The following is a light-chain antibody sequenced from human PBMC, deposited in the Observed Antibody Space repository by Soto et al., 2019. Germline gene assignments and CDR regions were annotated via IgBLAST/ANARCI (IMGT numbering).Light chain of an antibody. Sequence: IPMTQSPSALSASVGDRATLTCRASQSISSYLNWYQQKPGKAPKLLIYAASSLQSGVPSRFSGSGSGTDFTLTISSLQPEDFATYYCQQSYSTPITFGQGTRLEIK. CDR1: QSISSY. CDR3: QQSYSTPIT. CDR2: AAS. J-gene: IGKJ5*01. V-gene: IGKV1-39*01.